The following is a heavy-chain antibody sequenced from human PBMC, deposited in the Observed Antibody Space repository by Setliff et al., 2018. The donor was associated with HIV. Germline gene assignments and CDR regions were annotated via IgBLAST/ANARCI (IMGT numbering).Heavy chain of an antibody. D-gene: IGHD2-8*02. CDR1: GGSISGSNYV. CDR3: VRTASTSWWGVYYYYYIDL. Sequence: PSETLSLTCTVFGGSISGSNYVWGWIRQTPRKGLEWIGTIHYTGSTYYNPSLESRITISVDTSKNQFSLRLNSVSDADTAVYYCVRTASTSWWGVYYYYYIDLWGKGTTVTVSS. J-gene: IGHJ6*03. CDR2: IHYTGST. V-gene: IGHV4-39*01.